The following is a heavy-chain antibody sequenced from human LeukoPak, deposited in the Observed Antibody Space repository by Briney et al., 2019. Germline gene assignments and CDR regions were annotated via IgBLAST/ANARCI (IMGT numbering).Heavy chain of an antibody. Sequence: GGSLRLSCAASGFAFSNYAMSWVRQAPGKGLEWVSAISNSGDNTYYAESVKGRFTISRDNSKSTLYLQMNSLEAEDTAVYYCAKSRGSGTYYKGNDYWGQGTLVTVSS. D-gene: IGHD3-10*01. V-gene: IGHV3-23*01. CDR1: GFAFSNYA. J-gene: IGHJ4*02. CDR3: AKSRGSGTYYKGNDY. CDR2: ISNSGDNT.